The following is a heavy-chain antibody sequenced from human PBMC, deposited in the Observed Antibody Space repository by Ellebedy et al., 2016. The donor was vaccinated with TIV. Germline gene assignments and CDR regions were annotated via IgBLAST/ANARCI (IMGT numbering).Heavy chain of an antibody. D-gene: IGHD1-14*01. V-gene: IGHV3-7*01. Sequence: GESLKISXEASGFFLSSYWMSWVRRVPGRGLEWVATINRQDRSETYYVDSVKGRFTISRDNAKNSLYLQMNSLRAEDTAVYYCARDDGYRTVDYWGQGTLVTVSS. CDR2: INRQDRSET. J-gene: IGHJ4*02. CDR3: ARDDGYRTVDY. CDR1: GFFLSSYW.